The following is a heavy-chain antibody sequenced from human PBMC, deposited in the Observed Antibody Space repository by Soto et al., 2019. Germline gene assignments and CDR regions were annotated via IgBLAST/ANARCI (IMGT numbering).Heavy chain of an antibody. CDR3: ARDRRIAAAGNYYYYGMDV. CDR2: IYYSGST. CDR1: GGSISSYY. V-gene: IGHV4-59*01. J-gene: IGHJ6*02. Sequence: SETLSLTCTVSGGSISSYYWSWIRQPPGKGLEWIGYIYYSGSTNYSPSLKSRVTISVDTSKNQFSLKLSSVTAADTAVYYCARDRRIAAAGNYYYYGMDVWGQGTTVTVSS. D-gene: IGHD6-13*01.